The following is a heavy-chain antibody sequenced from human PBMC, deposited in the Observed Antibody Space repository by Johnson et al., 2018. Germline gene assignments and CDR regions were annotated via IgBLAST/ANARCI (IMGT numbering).Heavy chain of an antibody. D-gene: IGHD6-19*01. V-gene: IGHV3-49*03. Sequence: VQLVESGGGVVQPGRSLRLSCTASGFTFGDYAMSWFRQAPGKGLEWVGFIRSKAYGGTTEYAASVKGRFTISRDESKSIAYLQMNSLKTEDTAGYYWTRGDRDSSGWYLATFDSLGQGTMVTVSS. CDR2: IRSKAYGGTT. CDR3: TRGDRDSSGWYLATFDS. CDR1: GFTFGDYA. J-gene: IGHJ3*02.